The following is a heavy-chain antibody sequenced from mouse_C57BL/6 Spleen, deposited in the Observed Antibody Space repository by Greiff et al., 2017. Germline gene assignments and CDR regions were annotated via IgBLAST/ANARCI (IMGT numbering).Heavy chain of an antibody. CDR1: GFTFSDYG. D-gene: IGHD1-1*01. CDR3: ARESTTRYFDY. Sequence: EVKLVESGGGLVKPGGSLKLSCAASGFTFSDYGMHWVRQAPEKGLEWVAYISSGSSTIYYADTGKGRFTISRDNAKNTLFLQMTSLRSEDTAMYYCARESTTRYFDYWGQGTTLTVSS. V-gene: IGHV5-17*01. CDR2: ISSGSSTI. J-gene: IGHJ2*01.